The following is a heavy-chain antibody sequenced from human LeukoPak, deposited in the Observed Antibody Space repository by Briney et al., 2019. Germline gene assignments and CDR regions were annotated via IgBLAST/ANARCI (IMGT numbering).Heavy chain of an antibody. J-gene: IGHJ6*03. Sequence: GGSLRLSCAASGFSFSSYSMNCVRQAPGKGLEWVPYISSGSTIQYADSVKGRFTVSRDNAKNSLYLQFNSLRVEDTAVYYCARNRLGDSRTPRYYMDVWGKGTTVTVSS. D-gene: IGHD3-16*01. V-gene: IGHV3-48*04. CDR1: GFSFSSYS. CDR2: ISSGSTI. CDR3: ARNRLGDSRTPRYYMDV.